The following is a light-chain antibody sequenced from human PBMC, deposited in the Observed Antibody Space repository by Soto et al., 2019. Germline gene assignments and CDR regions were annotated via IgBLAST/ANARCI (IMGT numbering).Light chain of an antibody. CDR3: QQYGSSPRFT. J-gene: IGKJ3*01. CDR1: QSVSSSY. V-gene: IGKV3-20*01. Sequence: EIVLTQSPGTLSLSPGERATLSCRASQSVSSSYLAWYQQKPGQAPRLLIYGASSRATGIPDRFSGSGSGTDFTLTIISVEPEDFGVYYCQQYGSSPRFTFGPGTKVDIK. CDR2: GAS.